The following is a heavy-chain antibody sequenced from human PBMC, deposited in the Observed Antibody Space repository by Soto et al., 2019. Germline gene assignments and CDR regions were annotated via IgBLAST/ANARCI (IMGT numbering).Heavy chain of an antibody. CDR2: IIPVFGTA. CDR1: GGTFSSSA. D-gene: IGHD5-18*01. CDR3: ARAGTAMVHYYYYGMDV. Sequence: QVQMVQSGAEVKKPGSSVKVSCKASGGTFSSSAISWVRQAPGQWLEWMGGIIPVFGTANYAQKFQGRVTITADKSTSTAYMELSSLRSEDTAVYYCARAGTAMVHYYYYGMDVWGQGTTVTVSS. V-gene: IGHV1-69*06. J-gene: IGHJ6*02.